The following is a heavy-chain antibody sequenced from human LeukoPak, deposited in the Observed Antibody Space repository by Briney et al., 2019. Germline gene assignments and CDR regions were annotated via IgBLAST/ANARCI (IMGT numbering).Heavy chain of an antibody. J-gene: IGHJ4*02. CDR1: GLTFSNAW. V-gene: IGHV3-15*01. CDR2: IKSKTDGGTT. Sequence: PGGSLRLSCAASGLTFSNAWMSWVRQAPGKGLEWVGRIKSKTDGGTTDYAAPVKGRFTISRDDSKNTLYLQMNSLKTEDTAVYYCTTAVSGYSSSWYGGVDYWGQGTLVTVSS. CDR3: TTAVSGYSSSWYGGVDY. D-gene: IGHD6-13*01.